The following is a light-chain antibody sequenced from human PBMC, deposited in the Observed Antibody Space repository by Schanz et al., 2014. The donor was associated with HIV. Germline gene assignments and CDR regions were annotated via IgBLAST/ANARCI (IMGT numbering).Light chain of an antibody. J-gene: IGKJ5*01. CDR1: QSLISNY. CDR3: QQYNDWPPIT. Sequence: EIVLTQSPGTLSLSPGERATLSCRASQSLISNYLAWYQQKPGQAPRLLIYGASNRATGIPARFSGSGSGRDFTLTISSLEPEDFAVYYCQQYNDWPPITFGQGTRLEIK. V-gene: IGKV3-20*01. CDR2: GAS.